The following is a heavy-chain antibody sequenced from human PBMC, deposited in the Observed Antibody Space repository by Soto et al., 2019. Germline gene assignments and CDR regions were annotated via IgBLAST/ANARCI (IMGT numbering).Heavy chain of an antibody. J-gene: IGHJ4*02. Sequence: QVRLQESGPGLVKPSETLSLTCTVSGASISNYYWSWIRQPAGKGLECLGRIYASGTTTYNPSLRSRVTMSLDTSKNQFSLNLNSVTAADTAVYYCARESRSELGTVEYWGQGTLVTVSS. CDR3: ARESRSELGTVEY. D-gene: IGHD1-1*01. CDR1: GASISNYY. CDR2: IYASGTT. V-gene: IGHV4-4*07.